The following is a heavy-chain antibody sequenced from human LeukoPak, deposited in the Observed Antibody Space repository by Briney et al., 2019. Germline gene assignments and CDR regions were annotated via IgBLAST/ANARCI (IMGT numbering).Heavy chain of an antibody. CDR3: ARDGWIQPLRPEGYMDV. Sequence: GASVKVSCKASGYTFTSYGISWVRQAPGQGLEWMAWISGYNGNTKYAQKFQGRVTMTTETSTRTAYMELRSLRSDDTAVYYCARDGWIQPLRPEGYMDVWGKGTTVTVS. J-gene: IGHJ6*03. V-gene: IGHV1-18*01. CDR2: ISGYNGNT. CDR1: GYTFTSYG. D-gene: IGHD5-18*01.